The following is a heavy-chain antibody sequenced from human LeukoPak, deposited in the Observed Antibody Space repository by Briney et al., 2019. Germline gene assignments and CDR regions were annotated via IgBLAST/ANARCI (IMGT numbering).Heavy chain of an antibody. Sequence: GGSLRLSCAASGFTFSSYSMNWVRQAPGKGLEWVSSISSSNSYIYYADSVKGRFTISRDNAKNSLYLQMNSLRAEDTAVYYCARIAVAGPGGYWGQGTLVTVSS. J-gene: IGHJ4*02. D-gene: IGHD6-19*01. CDR3: ARIAVAGPGGY. CDR1: GFTFSSYS. V-gene: IGHV3-21*01. CDR2: ISSSNSYI.